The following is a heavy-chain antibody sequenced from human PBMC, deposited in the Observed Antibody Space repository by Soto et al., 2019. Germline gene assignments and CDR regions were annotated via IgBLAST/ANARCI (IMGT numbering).Heavy chain of an antibody. Sequence: GGSLRLSCAASGFSLSDYWMHWVRQVPGKGLLWVSRISVDGRDTTYADSVKGRFTISRDNAKNTLYLQMDSLRAEDTAVYYCARVYDFWSGYFPFSPDYYYHMDVWGKGTTVTVSS. CDR3: ARVYDFWSGYFPFSPDYYYHMDV. CDR1: GFSLSDYW. J-gene: IGHJ6*03. V-gene: IGHV3-74*03. D-gene: IGHD3-3*01. CDR2: ISVDGRDT.